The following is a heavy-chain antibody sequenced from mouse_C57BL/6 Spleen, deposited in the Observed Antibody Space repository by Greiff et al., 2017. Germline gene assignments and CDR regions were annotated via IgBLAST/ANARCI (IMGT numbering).Heavy chain of an antibody. CDR1: GFTFSNYW. V-gene: IGHV6-3*01. D-gene: IGHD1-1*01. Sequence: EVQLQESGGGLVQPGGSMKLSCVASGFTFSNYWMNWVRQSPEKGLEWVAQIRLKSDNYATPYAESVKGRFTISRDDSKSSVYLQMNNLRAEDTGIDYGTEITTVVGWYFDVWGTGTTVTVSA. CDR2: IRLKSDNYAT. CDR3: TEITTVVGWYFDV. J-gene: IGHJ1*03.